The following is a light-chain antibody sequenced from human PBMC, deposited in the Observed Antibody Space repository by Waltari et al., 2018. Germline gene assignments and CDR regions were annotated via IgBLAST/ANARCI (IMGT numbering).Light chain of an antibody. CDR2: KDC. CDR1: VLTKKY. Sequence: SYELTQPSSVSVSPGQTAKITCSGDVLTKKYARWFQQKPGQAPVLMIYKDCERPSRIPERFSGSSSGATVTLTITGAQVEDEADYYCYSSTDNSGIFGGGTTLTVL. J-gene: IGLJ2*01. V-gene: IGLV3-27*01. CDR3: YSSTDNSGI.